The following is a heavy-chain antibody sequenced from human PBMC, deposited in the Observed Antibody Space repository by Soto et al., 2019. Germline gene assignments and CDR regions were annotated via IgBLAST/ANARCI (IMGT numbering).Heavy chain of an antibody. CDR1: GGTFSSYA. D-gene: IGHD3-3*01. CDR2: IIPIFGTA. CDR3: ARDAGITIFSNWFDP. Sequence: ASVKVSCKASGGTFSSYAISWVRQAPGQGLEWMGGIIPIFGTANYAQKFQGRVTITADESTSTAYMELSSLRSEDTAVYYCARDAGITIFSNWFDPWGQGTLVTVSS. J-gene: IGHJ5*02. V-gene: IGHV1-69*13.